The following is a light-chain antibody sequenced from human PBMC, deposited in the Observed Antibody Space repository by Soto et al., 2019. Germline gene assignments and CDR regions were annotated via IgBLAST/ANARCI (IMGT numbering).Light chain of an antibody. Sequence: EIVLTQSPGTLSLSPGERATLSCRASQSVSSNYLTWYQQKPGQAPRLLIYGASNSATGIPDRFSGSGSGTDFTLTISSLEPEDFAVYYCQQYGSSPPMYTFGQGTKLEIK. CDR1: QSVSSNY. CDR2: GAS. V-gene: IGKV3-20*01. J-gene: IGKJ2*01. CDR3: QQYGSSPPMYT.